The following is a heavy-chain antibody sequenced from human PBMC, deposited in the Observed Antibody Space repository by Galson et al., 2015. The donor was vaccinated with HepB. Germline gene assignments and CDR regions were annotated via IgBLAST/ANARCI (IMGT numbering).Heavy chain of an antibody. V-gene: IGHV3-30*03. Sequence: SLRLSCAASGFNFDAYAMHWVRQAPGKGLEWLSLISYDGRNIYYADSVRGRFTISRDSSKNMLYLQMNSLRPDDTAVYYCARVVGLSETHLGEEDLDAWGQGVLVTVSS. J-gene: IGHJ5*02. D-gene: IGHD2-15*01. CDR1: GFNFDAYA. CDR2: ISYDGRNI. CDR3: ARVVGLSETHLGEEDLDA.